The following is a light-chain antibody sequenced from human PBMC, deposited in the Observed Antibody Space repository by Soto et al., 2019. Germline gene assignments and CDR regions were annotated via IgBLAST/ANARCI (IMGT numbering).Light chain of an antibody. V-gene: IGLV2-23*01. J-gene: IGLJ1*01. CDR1: SGFVGSFCL. Sequence: SPLTQPASVSGSPGQSITISGPQNSGFVGSFCLVSWYQHHPGKAPKVMLSEGHMGPSGVPDRFSGSPSSNTASLTIPRHQADDEAEYCCCLYGSATTYVFGTGTKVTVL. CDR2: EGH. CDR3: CLYGSATTYV.